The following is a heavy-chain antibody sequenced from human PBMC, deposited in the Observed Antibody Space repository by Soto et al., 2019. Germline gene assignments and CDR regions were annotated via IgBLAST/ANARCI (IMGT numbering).Heavy chain of an antibody. CDR1: RFSFSSYG. Sequence: QVQLVESGGGVVQPGRSLTLSCAASRFSFSSYGMHWVRQAPGKGLEWVAVISNEGRDHYYADSVKGRFTISRDNSKNTLYLQMNSLRVEDTAVYYCASTYTAMVCCRPFDSWGQGTLVTVSA. CDR2: ISNEGRDH. J-gene: IGHJ4*02. D-gene: IGHD5-18*01. V-gene: IGHV3-30*03. CDR3: ASTYTAMVCCRPFDS.